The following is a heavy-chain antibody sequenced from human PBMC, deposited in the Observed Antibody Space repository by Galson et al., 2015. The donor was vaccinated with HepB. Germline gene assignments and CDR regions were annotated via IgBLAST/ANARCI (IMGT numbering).Heavy chain of an antibody. CDR2: ISGSGDRT. Sequence: SLRLSCAASGFTFSNYAMSWVRQAPGKGLEWASAISGSGDRTYYSDSVKDRFTISRDNSKGTLYLQMNNLRAEDTAVYYCAGDYGGYEGYYDYWGQGTLVTVSS. J-gene: IGHJ4*02. CDR1: GFTFSNYA. D-gene: IGHD4-17*01. V-gene: IGHV3-23*01. CDR3: AGDYGGYEGYYDY.